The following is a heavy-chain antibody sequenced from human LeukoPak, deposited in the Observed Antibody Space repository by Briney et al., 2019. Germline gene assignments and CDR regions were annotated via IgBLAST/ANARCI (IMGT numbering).Heavy chain of an antibody. CDR2: ISSRGSSI. D-gene: IGHD6-19*01. CDR3: ARTYNSGWYFDC. V-gene: IGHV3-48*02. CDR1: GFTLSSYN. Sequence: GGSLRLSCATSGFTLSSYNMNWVREALGKGLEWVSYISSRGSSIQYADSVKGRFTISRDNAKNSLYLQMDSLRDDDTAVYYCARTYNSGWYFDCWGQGTLVTVSS. J-gene: IGHJ4*02.